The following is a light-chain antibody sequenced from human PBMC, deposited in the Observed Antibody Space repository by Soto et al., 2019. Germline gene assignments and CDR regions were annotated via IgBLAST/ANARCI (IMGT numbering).Light chain of an antibody. J-gene: IGKJ4*01. CDR1: QYVSTY. V-gene: IGKV3-11*01. CDR3: QQRGNWPLT. CDR2: DAS. Sequence: EIVLTQSPATLSLSPGERATLSCRASQYVSTYLAWYQQKPGQAPGLLIHDASNRATGIPARFSGSGSTTDFTLTISSLEPEDFAVYYCQQRGNWPLTFGGGTKVEIK.